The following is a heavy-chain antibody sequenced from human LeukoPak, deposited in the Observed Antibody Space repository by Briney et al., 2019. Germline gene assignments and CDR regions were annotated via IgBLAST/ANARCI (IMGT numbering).Heavy chain of an antibody. D-gene: IGHD6-13*01. V-gene: IGHV1-2*04. CDR2: INPNSGGT. CDR3: ARDLAAAGTRAPLYYYYGMDV. CDR1: GYTFTGYY. J-gene: IGHJ6*02. Sequence: ASVKVSCKASGYTFTGYYMHWVRQAPGQGLEWMGWINPNSGGTNYAQKFQGWVTMTRDTSISTAYMELSRLRSDDTAVYYCARDLAAAGTRAPLYYYYGMDVWGQGTTVTVSS.